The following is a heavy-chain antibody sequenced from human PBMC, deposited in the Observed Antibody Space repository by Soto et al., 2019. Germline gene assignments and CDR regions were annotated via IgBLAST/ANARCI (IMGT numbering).Heavy chain of an antibody. CDR2: IFVSSTPI. J-gene: IGHJ4*02. CDR3: AREVGGYSYGWIDY. D-gene: IGHD5-18*01. Sequence: GGSLRLSCVVSGFTFSSYSMVWVRQAPGKGLEWVSYIFVSSTPIYYADSVKGRFTVSRDNSQNSLFLLMNSLRAEDTSVYYCAREVGGYSYGWIDYWGQGTLVTVSS. CDR1: GFTFSSYS. V-gene: IGHV3-48*04.